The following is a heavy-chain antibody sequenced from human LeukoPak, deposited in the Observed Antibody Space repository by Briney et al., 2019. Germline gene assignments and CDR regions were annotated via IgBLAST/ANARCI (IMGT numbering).Heavy chain of an antibody. CDR3: AREGLYCSSGTCYGEY. J-gene: IGHJ4*02. Sequence: ASVKVSCTASGYTFTSYEINWVRQATGQGLEWMGWMNPNNGDTDFAPKFQGRVTMTRDTSTNTAYMELSSLTSEDTAIYFCAREGLYCSSGTCYGEYWGQGTLVTVSS. V-gene: IGHV1-8*01. CDR2: MNPNNGDT. CDR1: GYTFTSYE. D-gene: IGHD2-15*01.